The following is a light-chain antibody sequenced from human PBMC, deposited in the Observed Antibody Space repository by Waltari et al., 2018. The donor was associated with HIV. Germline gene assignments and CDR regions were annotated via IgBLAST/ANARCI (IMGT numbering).Light chain of an antibody. J-gene: IGKJ2*01. CDR2: DAS. CDR1: QGISTF. V-gene: IGKV1D-8*01. CDR3: QQYYSSPYT. Sequence: VIWMTQSPSLLSASTGDRVTIHCRLSQGISTFLAWYQQKPGKAPRLLIYDASTFQNGVPSRFSGRGSGTDFTLTISCLQSEDFAAYYCQQYYSSPYTFGQGTRLEIK.